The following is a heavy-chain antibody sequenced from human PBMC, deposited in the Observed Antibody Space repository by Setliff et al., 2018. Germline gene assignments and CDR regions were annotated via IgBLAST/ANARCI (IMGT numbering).Heavy chain of an antibody. CDR1: GVSISSYY. CDR2: IQKSGST. CDR3: ARLSWNGLRYYGLDV. Sequence: PSETLSLTCNVSGVSISSYYWSWIRQPPGKGLESIGYIQKSGSTNYNPSLMSRVSISVDTSKNQSSLKLRSVTAADTAVYYCARLSWNGLRYYGLDVWGQGTTVTVSS. D-gene: IGHD3-3*01. V-gene: IGHV4-59*01. J-gene: IGHJ6*02.